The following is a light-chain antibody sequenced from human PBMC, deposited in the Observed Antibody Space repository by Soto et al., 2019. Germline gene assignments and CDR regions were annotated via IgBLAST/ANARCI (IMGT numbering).Light chain of an antibody. CDR1: QSVSTN. V-gene: IGKV3-15*01. Sequence: EIVMTQSPATLSLSPGERATLSCRASQSVSTNLAWYQQKPGLPPRLLIYGASTRTMSTPPRFSGSGSGTEFTLSISSLQSEDFAIYYCQQYNTWPPWTFGQGTKVEMK. J-gene: IGKJ1*01. CDR2: GAS. CDR3: QQYNTWPPWT.